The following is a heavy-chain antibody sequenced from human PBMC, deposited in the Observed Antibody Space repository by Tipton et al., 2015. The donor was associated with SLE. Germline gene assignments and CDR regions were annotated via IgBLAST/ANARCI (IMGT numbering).Heavy chain of an antibody. D-gene: IGHD3-10*01. CDR1: GGSMSTYY. Sequence: TLSLTCTVSGGSMSTYYWNWIRQFPGKGLEWIGYFYYSGSTSYNPSLKSRVTISLDKSKNQFSLKLSSVTAADTAVYYCARYYGSERYYDSVHFDYWGQGTLVTVSS. CDR3: ARYYGSERYYDSVHFDY. CDR2: FYYSGST. V-gene: IGHV4-59*08. J-gene: IGHJ4*02.